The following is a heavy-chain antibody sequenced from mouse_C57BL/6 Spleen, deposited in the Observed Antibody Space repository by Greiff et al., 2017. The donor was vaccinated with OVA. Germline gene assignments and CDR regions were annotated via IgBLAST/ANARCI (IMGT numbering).Heavy chain of an antibody. Sequence: QVQLQQPGAELVMPGASVKLSCKASGYTFTSYWMHWVKQRPGQGFEWNGEMDPSDSYTNYNQKFMGNSTLTFDQSTSTAYMQLSSLPSEESAVYYCAREGTVVGSTGYYAMDYWGQGTSVTVSS. CDR2: MDPSDSYT. J-gene: IGHJ4*01. CDR3: AREGTVVGSTGYYAMDY. CDR1: GYTFTSYW. V-gene: IGHV1-69*01. D-gene: IGHD1-1*01.